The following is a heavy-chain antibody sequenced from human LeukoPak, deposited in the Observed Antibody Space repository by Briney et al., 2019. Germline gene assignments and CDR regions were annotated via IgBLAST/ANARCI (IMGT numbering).Heavy chain of an antibody. CDR1: GDTFTTYD. D-gene: IGHD3-3*01. CDR3: ARAITIFDYYFMDV. V-gene: IGHV1-8*01. Sequence: VASVKVSCNISGDTFTTYDITWVRQATGQGLEWMGWMNPKSGNTVYAQKFQGRLTLTRDISISTAYMELSSLKSEDTAVYFCARAITIFDYYFMDVWGKGTTVTVSS. J-gene: IGHJ6*03. CDR2: MNPKSGNT.